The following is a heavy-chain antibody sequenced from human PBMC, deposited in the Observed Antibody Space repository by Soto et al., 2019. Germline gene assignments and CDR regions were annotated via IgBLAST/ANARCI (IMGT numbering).Heavy chain of an antibody. CDR2: IGTRGNTK. V-gene: IGHV3-11*01. CDR3: ARDATEYYAEYYDY. CDR1: GFTFSDYY. J-gene: IGHJ4*02. D-gene: IGHD4-17*01. Sequence: QVQLVESGGGLVKPGGSLRLSCATSGFTFSDYYMSWIRQAPGKGLEWVSYIGTRGNTKYYADSVRGRFTISRDNAKNSLYLQMNSLRADDTAVYYCARDATEYYAEYYDYWGQGIPVTVSS.